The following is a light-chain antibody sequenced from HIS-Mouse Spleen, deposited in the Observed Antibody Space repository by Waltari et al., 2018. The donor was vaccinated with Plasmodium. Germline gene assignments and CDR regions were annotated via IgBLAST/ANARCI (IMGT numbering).Light chain of an antibody. J-gene: IGLJ3*02. V-gene: IGLV3-25*03. CDR1: ALPKQS. CDR2: KDS. CDR3: QSADSSGTPNWV. Sequence: SYELTQPPSVSVSPGQTARITCPGHALPKQSPYWYHQKPGQAPVLVIYKDSERPSGIPERFSGSSSGTTVTLTISGVQAEDEADYYCQSADSSGTPNWVFGGGTKLTVL.